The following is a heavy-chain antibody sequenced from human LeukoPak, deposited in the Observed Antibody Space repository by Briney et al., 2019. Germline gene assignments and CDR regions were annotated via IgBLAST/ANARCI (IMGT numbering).Heavy chain of an antibody. V-gene: IGHV3-48*03. J-gene: IGHJ5*02. Sequence: GGSLRLSCAASGFTFSSYEMNWVRQAPGKGLEWVSYISSSGSTIYYADPVKGRFTISRDNAKNSLYLQMNSLRAEDTAVYYCAREFTLNWFDPWGQGTLVTVSS. CDR1: GFTFSSYE. CDR2: ISSSGSTI. D-gene: IGHD3-16*01. CDR3: AREFTLNWFDP.